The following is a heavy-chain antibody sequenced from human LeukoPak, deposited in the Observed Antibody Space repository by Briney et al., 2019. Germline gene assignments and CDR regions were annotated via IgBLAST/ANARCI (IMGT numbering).Heavy chain of an antibody. D-gene: IGHD6-13*01. J-gene: IGHJ4*02. CDR3: VRPSHRDGSRWYPYFDN. CDR1: GASITSKH. Sequence: SETLSLTCTVSGASITSKHWSWIRQPAGKGLEWIGRIYTTGNTNYNPTLESRVTISVDTSKNQFSLRLSSVTAADTAVYYCVRPSHRDGSRWYPYFDNWGQGTLVTVSS. V-gene: IGHV4-4*07. CDR2: IYTTGNT.